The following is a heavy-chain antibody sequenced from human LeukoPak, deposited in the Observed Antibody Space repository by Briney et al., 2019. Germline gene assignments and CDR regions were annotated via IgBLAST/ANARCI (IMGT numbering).Heavy chain of an antibody. D-gene: IGHD3-22*01. CDR3: ARGGYDSSGLTQYFQQ. V-gene: IGHV6-1*01. CDR1: GDSVSSNSAA. CDR2: MYYRSRWYN. J-gene: IGHJ1*01. Sequence: SQTLSLTCAISGDSVSSNSAAWNWIRQSPSRGLEWLARMYYRSRWYNDYATSVKSRITINPDTSKNQFSLQLNPVTPEDTAVYYCARGGYDSSGLTQYFQQWGQGTLVTVSS.